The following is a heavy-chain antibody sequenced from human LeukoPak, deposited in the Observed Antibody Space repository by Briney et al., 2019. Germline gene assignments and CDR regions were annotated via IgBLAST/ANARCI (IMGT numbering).Heavy chain of an antibody. CDR2: IKVVGGEK. Sequence: GGSLRLSCAASGFTFTSHWMSWVRQAPGKGLEWVAYIKVVGGEKYYVDSVKGRFTISRDNAKNTPYVQMNSLRAEDTAVVYAAREYAWIQPWGQGTLVTVSS. D-gene: IGHD5-18*01. J-gene: IGHJ4*02. V-gene: IGHV3-7*01. CDR3: AREYAWIQP. CDR1: GFTFTSHW.